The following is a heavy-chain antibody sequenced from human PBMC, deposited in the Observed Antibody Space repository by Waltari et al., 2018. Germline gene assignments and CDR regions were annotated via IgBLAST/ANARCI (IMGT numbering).Heavy chain of an antibody. Sequence: EVQLVESGGGLVQPGGSLRLSCAASGFTFSDQYMDWVRQAPGKGLEWVGRTRNKANSYTTEYAASVKGRFTISRDDSKNSLYLQMNSLKTEDTAVYYCAREAYDFWSGYYTDYYYYYMDVWGQGTLVTVSS. CDR1: GFTFSDQY. J-gene: IGHJ6*03. V-gene: IGHV3-72*01. CDR3: AREAYDFWSGYYTDYYYYYMDV. D-gene: IGHD3-3*01. CDR2: TRNKANSYTT.